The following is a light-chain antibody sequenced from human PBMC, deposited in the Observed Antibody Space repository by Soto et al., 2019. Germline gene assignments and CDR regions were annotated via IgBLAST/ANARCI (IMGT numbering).Light chain of an antibody. CDR3: SSYTGTSAPYV. V-gene: IGLV2-14*01. J-gene: IGLJ1*01. CDR1: SSDVGNYNF. CDR2: EVS. Sequence: QSALTQPASVSGSPGQSITISCTGTSSDVGNYNFISWYQHHPGKAPRLMIYEVSNRPSGVSSRFSGSKSGNTASLTISGLQAEDEADDYCSSYTGTSAPYVFGTGTKLTVL.